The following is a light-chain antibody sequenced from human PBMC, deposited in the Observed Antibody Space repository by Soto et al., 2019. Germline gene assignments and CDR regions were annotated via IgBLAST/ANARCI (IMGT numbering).Light chain of an antibody. Sequence: IHMTQSPASLSVSVWDRVTITCRASQSINNYLNWYQQKPGQAPKLLMRSASTLERGVPSRFSGSGSRTDFTLTITNLQPDDFATYYCQQSLSMPLTFGHGTRLEIK. CDR3: QQSLSMPLT. J-gene: IGKJ5*01. CDR1: QSINNY. CDR2: SAS. V-gene: IGKV1-39*01.